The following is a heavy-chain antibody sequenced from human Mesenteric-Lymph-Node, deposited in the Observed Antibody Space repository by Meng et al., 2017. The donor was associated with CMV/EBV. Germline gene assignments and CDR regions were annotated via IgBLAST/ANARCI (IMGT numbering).Heavy chain of an antibody. V-gene: IGHV4-34*01. J-gene: IGHJ4*02. D-gene: IGHD3-9*01. CDR1: GGSFSVYY. CDR2: INHSGST. CDR3: ARGSSYDILTGYFDY. Sequence: QVHLHQWGAGLLKPSETLLGTFAVYGGSFSVYYWNRMRQSPEKGPEWIGEINHSGSTTYNPSFTSRIIISVDTSTNQISLNMSSVTAADTAVYYCARGSSYDILTGYFDYWGQGALVTVSS.